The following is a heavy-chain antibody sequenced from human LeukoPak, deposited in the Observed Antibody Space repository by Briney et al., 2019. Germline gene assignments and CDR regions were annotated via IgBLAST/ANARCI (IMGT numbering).Heavy chain of an antibody. CDR2: ISSSSSYI. CDR1: GFTLSSYS. Sequence: GGSLRLSCAASGFTLSSYSMNWVRQAPGKGLEWVSSISSSSSYIYYADSVKGRFTISRDNAKNSLYLQMNSLRAEDTAVYYCAREVGQQLVDYWGQGTLVTVSS. CDR3: AREVGQQLVDY. D-gene: IGHD6-13*01. V-gene: IGHV3-21*01. J-gene: IGHJ4*02.